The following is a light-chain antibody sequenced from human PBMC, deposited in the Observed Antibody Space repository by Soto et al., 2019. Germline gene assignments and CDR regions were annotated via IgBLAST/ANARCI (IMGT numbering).Light chain of an antibody. CDR2: DAT. CDR3: QQYGGSVPWT. CDR1: QSVSSNY. J-gene: IGKJ1*01. V-gene: IGKV3-20*01. Sequence: EIVLTQSPGTLSLSPGERATLSCRASQSVSSNYLAWYQQKSGQAPRLLIYDATSRATDVPDRFSGSGSGTDFTLTISRLEPEDFAVYYCQQYGGSVPWTFGQGTKVEI.